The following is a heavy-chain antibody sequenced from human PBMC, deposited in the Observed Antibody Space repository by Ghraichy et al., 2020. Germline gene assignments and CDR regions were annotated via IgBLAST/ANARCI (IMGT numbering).Heavy chain of an antibody. V-gene: IGHV1-69*06. CDR3: ANNRGWSYDQSLGWFDP. J-gene: IGHJ5*02. CDR1: GGTFSSYA. D-gene: IGHD6-19*01. Sequence: SVKVSCKASGGTFSSYAISWVRQAPGQGLEWMGGIIPIFGTANYAQKFQGRVTITADKSTSTAYMELSSLRSEDTAVYYCANNRGWSYDQSLGWFDPWGQGTLVTVSS. CDR2: IIPIFGTA.